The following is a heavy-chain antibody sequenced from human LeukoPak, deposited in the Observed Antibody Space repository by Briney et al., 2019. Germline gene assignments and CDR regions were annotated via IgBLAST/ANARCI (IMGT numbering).Heavy chain of an antibody. D-gene: IGHD3-22*01. V-gene: IGHV1-3*04. J-gene: IGHJ4*02. CDR1: GYIVSSYA. CDR2: INTGNGNK. Sequence: ASVTVSCKASGYIVSSYAMHWVRQAPGQRLEWMGWINTGNGNKEYSQKFQDRVTFTRDTSASTAYMELSSLRSEDTAVYYCARRDYDSSGYSRNLDYWGQGTLVTVSS. CDR3: ARRDYDSSGYSRNLDY.